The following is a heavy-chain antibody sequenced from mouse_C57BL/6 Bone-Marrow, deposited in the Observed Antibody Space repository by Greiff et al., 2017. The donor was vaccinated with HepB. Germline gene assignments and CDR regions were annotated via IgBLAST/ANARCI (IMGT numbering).Heavy chain of an antibody. CDR2: IHPNSGST. CDR1: GYTFTSYW. J-gene: IGHJ2*01. CDR3: ARRSGIYYYGSSPYFDY. D-gene: IGHD1-1*01. Sequence: QVQLQQPGAEPVKPGASVKLSCKASGYTFTSYWMHWVKQRPGQGLEWIGMIHPNSGSTNYNEKFKSKATLTVDKSSSTAYMQLSSLTSEDSAVYYCARRSGIYYYGSSPYFDYWGQGTTLTVSS. V-gene: IGHV1-64*01.